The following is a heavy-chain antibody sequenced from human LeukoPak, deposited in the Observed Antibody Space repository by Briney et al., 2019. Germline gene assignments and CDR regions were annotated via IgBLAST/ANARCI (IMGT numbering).Heavy chain of an antibody. Sequence: KPSETLSLTCSVSGGSISGSSFFWGWIRQPPGNGLEWIGSIFNSGSTHYSPSLKSRVTMTVDTSKNQFSLKLSSVTAADTAVYYCARAEDGYQIDYWGQGTLVTVSS. CDR1: GGSISGSSFF. D-gene: IGHD5-24*01. CDR3: ARAEDGYQIDY. CDR2: IFNSGST. V-gene: IGHV4-39*07. J-gene: IGHJ4*02.